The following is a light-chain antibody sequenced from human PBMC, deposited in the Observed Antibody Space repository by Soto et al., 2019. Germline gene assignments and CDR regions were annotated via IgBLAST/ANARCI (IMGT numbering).Light chain of an antibody. V-gene: IGKV3-15*01. CDR3: QQYNSWPWT. Sequence: EIVMTQSPATLSVSPGERATLSCRASQSVSSNLAWYQQKPGQAPRFLIYGASTRATGIPARFSGSGSGTEFTLTISSLQSEDFAVYYCQQYNSWPWTFGQGTKVEIK. J-gene: IGKJ1*01. CDR2: GAS. CDR1: QSVSSN.